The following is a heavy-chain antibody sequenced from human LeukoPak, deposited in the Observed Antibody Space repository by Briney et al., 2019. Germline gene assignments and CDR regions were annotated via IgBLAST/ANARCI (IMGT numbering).Heavy chain of an antibody. J-gene: IGHJ6*03. V-gene: IGHV3-48*04. CDR3: ARESLGYCSGSSCYYYYMDF. CDR2: IRGSGSTI. D-gene: IGHD2-15*01. CDR1: GFSFSSYS. Sequence: GGSLRLSCTASGFSFSSYSMNWVRQAPGKGLEWLSYIRGSGSTIYYADSVKGRFTISRDNAENSLYLQMNNLRAEDTAVYYCARESLGYCSGSSCYYYYMDFWGKGTRVTVSS.